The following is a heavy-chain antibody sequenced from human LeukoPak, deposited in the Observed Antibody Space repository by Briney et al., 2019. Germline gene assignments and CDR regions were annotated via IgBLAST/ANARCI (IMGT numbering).Heavy chain of an antibody. V-gene: IGHV3-21*01. CDR2: MNSGSHYK. J-gene: IGHJ4*02. CDR1: GFTFSGYA. Sequence: PGGSLRLSCAASGFTFSGYAMSWVRQAPGKGLEWVSSMNSGSHYKEYAHSVKGRFIISRDNAKNSLYLQMNSLRAEDTAVYYCVRSTSPPQFDCWGQGILVSVSS. D-gene: IGHD2-2*01. CDR3: VRSTSPPQFDC.